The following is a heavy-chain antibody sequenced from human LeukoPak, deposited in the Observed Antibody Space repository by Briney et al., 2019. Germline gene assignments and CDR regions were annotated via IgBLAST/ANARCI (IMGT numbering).Heavy chain of an antibody. CDR2: IKQDGSEK. J-gene: IGHJ4*02. D-gene: IGHD3-22*01. Sequence: GGSLRLSCAASGFTSTIDWMSWVRPAPGEGLEWVANIKQDGSEKHYVDSVKGRFTISRDNAKNSLYLQMNSLRAEDTAVYYCARDYYDSSGYYSPLFDYWGQGTLVTVSS. V-gene: IGHV3-7*01. CDR1: GFTSTIDW. CDR3: ARDYYDSSGYYSPLFDY.